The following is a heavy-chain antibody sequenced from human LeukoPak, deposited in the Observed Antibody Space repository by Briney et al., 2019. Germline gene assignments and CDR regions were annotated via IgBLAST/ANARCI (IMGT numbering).Heavy chain of an antibody. V-gene: IGHV3-48*03. Sequence: GGSLRLSCAASGFTFSSYEMNWVRQAPGKGLEWVSYISSSGSTIYYADSVKGRFTISRDNAKNSLYLQMNSQRAEDTAVYYCAREDYYDSSGFYFDYWGQGTLVTVSS. CDR3: AREDYYDSSGFYFDY. CDR2: ISSSGSTI. CDR1: GFTFSSYE. D-gene: IGHD3-22*01. J-gene: IGHJ4*02.